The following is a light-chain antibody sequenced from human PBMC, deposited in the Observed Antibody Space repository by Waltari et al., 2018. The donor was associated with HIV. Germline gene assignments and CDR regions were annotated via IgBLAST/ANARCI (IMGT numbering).Light chain of an antibody. CDR3: HQYGNSPRT. Sequence: EIVLTQSPGTLSMSPGERAILSCRASQSVSSSQIAWYQQKRGQAPRRLIYGGSSRATGIPDRFSGSGSGTHHTLTISRLEPEDFAVYYCHQYGNSPRTFGQGTKLEIK. J-gene: IGKJ2*01. V-gene: IGKV3-20*01. CDR2: GGS. CDR1: QSVSSSQ.